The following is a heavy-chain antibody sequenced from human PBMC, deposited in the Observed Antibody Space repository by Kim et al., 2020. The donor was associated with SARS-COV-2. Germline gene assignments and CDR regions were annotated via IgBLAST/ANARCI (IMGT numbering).Heavy chain of an antibody. Sequence: ASVKVSCKVSGYTLTELSMHWVRQAPGKGLEWMGGFDPEDGETIYAQKFQGRVTMTEDTSTDTAYMDLSSLRSEDTAVYYCATSPAVAGTYYYYYGMDVWGQGTTVTVSS. J-gene: IGHJ6*02. D-gene: IGHD6-19*01. CDR3: ATSPAVAGTYYYYYGMDV. CDR1: GYTLTELS. CDR2: FDPEDGET. V-gene: IGHV1-24*01.